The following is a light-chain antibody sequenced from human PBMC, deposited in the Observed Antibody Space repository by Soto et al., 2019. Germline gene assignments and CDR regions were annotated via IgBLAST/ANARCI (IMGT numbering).Light chain of an antibody. Sequence: EIVMTQSPATLFVSPGERATLSYRASQSVSRNLAWYQQKPGQAPRLLIYGASPRASTIPDRFSGSGSGTEFTLTISSLQSEDFAVYYCQQYNEWPRTFGQGTRVEFK. CDR2: GAS. V-gene: IGKV3-15*01. CDR3: QQYNEWPRT. J-gene: IGKJ1*01. CDR1: QSVSRN.